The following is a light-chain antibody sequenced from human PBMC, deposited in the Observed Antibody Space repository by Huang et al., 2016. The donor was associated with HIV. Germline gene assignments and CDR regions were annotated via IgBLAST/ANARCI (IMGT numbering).Light chain of an antibody. J-gene: IGKJ1*01. CDR1: QGISNS. CDR3: QQYYSIST. CDR2: AAS. Sequence: DIQMTQSPSSLSASVGDRVTITCRASQGISNSLAWYQQKPGKAPKLLLYAASRLESRVPSRFSGSGSGTVYTLTISSLQPEDFATYYCQQYYSISTFGQGTKVEIK. V-gene: IGKV1-NL1*01.